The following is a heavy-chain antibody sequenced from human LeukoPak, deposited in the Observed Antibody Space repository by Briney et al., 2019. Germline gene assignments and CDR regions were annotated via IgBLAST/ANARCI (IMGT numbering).Heavy chain of an antibody. CDR2: ITHSGST. CDR1: GGSFSGYY. D-gene: IGHD2-2*01. Sequence: SETLSLTYAVYGGSFSGYYWSWIRQPPGKGLEWIGEITHSGSTNYNPSLKSRVTISVDTSKNQFSLKLSSVTAADTAVYYCARGLRPAAAMGTYYYYYMDVWGKGTTVTVSS. CDR3: ARGLRPAAAMGTYYYYYMDV. V-gene: IGHV4-34*01. J-gene: IGHJ6*03.